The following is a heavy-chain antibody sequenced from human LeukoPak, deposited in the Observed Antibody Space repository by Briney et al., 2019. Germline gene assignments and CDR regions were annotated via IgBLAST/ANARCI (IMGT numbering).Heavy chain of an antibody. CDR1: GFTFTSYG. CDR3: AREIAAAGTQTEYFDY. CDR2: IRSDGSVK. J-gene: IGHJ4*02. V-gene: IGHV3-30*02. D-gene: IGHD6-13*01. Sequence: PGGSLRLSCAASGFTFTSYGMHWVRQAPGKGLEWVAFIRSDGSVKYYADSVKGRFTISRDNAKNSLYLQMNSLRAEDTAVYYCAREIAAAGTQTEYFDYWGQGTLVTVSS.